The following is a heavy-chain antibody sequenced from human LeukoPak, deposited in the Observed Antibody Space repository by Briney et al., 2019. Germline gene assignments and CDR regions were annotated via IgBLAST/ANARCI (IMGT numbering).Heavy chain of an antibody. CDR3: AKAKDYYYDSSGFYDY. CDR2: ISGRGDNT. J-gene: IGHJ4*02. D-gene: IGHD3-22*01. Sequence: GGSLRLSCAASGFTFSTYAMTWVRQAPGKGLAWVSTISGRGDNTYYADSVKGRFTISRDNSNNTLYLQMDSLRAEDTDFYFCAKAKDYYYDSSGFYDYWGQGALVTVSS. CDR1: GFTFSTYA. V-gene: IGHV3-23*01.